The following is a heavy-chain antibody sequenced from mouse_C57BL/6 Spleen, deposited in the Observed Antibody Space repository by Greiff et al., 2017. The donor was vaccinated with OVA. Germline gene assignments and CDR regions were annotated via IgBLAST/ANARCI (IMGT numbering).Heavy chain of an antibody. CDR2: IDPSDSYT. V-gene: IGHV1-69*01. CDR3: ARHGRRGVMDY. J-gene: IGHJ4*01. Sequence: VQLQQSGAELVMPGASVKLSCKASGYTFTSYWMHWVKQRPGQGLEWIGEIDPSDSYTNYNQKFKGKSTLTVDKSSSTAYMQLSSLTSEDSAVYYCARHGRRGVMDYWGQGTSVTVSS. CDR1: GYTFTSYW. D-gene: IGHD1-2*01.